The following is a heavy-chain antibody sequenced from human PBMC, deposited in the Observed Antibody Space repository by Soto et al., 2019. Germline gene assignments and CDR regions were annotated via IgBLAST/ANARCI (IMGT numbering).Heavy chain of an antibody. Sequence: GGSLRLSCAASGYTFSNAWMSWVRQAPGKGLEWVGRIKSKTDGGTTDYAAPVKGRFTISRDDSKNTLYLQMNSLKTEDTAVYYCTTIGYSYGRGYYYYYYGMDVWGQGTTVTVSS. CDR2: IKSKTDGGTT. D-gene: IGHD5-18*01. J-gene: IGHJ6*02. V-gene: IGHV3-15*01. CDR3: TTIGYSYGRGYYYYYYGMDV. CDR1: GYTFSNAW.